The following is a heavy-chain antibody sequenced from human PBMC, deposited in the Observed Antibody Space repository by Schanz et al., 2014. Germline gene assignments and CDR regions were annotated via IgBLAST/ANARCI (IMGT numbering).Heavy chain of an antibody. Sequence: QVQLQESGPGLVKPSQTLSLTCTVSGGSISSATYYWSWVRQPAGKGLEWIGRIYSRGSSTYNPSLKSRATIPIATSNTQFPLKLNSVTAADTAVYYCALREKPYGPFASWGQGALVTVSS. CDR3: ALREKPYGPFAS. J-gene: IGHJ4*02. CDR1: GGSISSATYY. V-gene: IGHV4-61*02. CDR2: IYSRGSS. D-gene: IGHD3-10*01.